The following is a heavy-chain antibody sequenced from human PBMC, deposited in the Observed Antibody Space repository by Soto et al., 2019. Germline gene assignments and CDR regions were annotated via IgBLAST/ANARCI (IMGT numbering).Heavy chain of an antibody. CDR1: GGTFTYYG. CDR2: IIPTIGPA. Sequence: QVQLVQSGAEVKRPGSSVKLSCKASGGTFTYYGISWVRQAPGQGLEWMGGIIPTIGPATYAQKVEGRLTITADQSTSTAYMELSSLGSQDTAFYYCARDLGTTIAGPPRRETYGWLDPWGQGTLVTVSS. CDR3: ARDLGTTIAGPPRRETYGWLDP. J-gene: IGHJ5*02. V-gene: IGHV1-69*01. D-gene: IGHD3-22*01.